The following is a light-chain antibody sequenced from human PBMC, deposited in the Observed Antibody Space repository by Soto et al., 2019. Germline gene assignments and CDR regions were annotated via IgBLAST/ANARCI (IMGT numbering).Light chain of an antibody. J-gene: IGKJ2*02. Sequence: EIQMTQSPSTLSASVGDRVTITCRASQSVSSCLAWYQQKPGKAPKPLIYSASSLESGVPPRFSGSGSGTEFTLNISRLQPDDFATYYCQQYNTYSWTFGQGTKFEI. CDR3: QQYNTYSWT. CDR2: SAS. CDR1: QSVSSC. V-gene: IGKV1-5*03.